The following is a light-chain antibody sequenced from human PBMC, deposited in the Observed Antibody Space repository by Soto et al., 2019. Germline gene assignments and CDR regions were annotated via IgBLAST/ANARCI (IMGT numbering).Light chain of an antibody. J-gene: IGKJ2*01. CDR3: MQGTHWPPYT. CDR1: QSLAYSDGNTY. Sequence: DVVMTQSPLSLPVTLGQPASISCRSSQSLAYSDGNTYLNWFQQRPGQSPRRLIYKVSNRDSGVPDRFTRSGSGTDFTLKISRLEAEDVGGYSCMQGTHWPPYTLGQGTKLDI. V-gene: IGKV2-30*01. CDR2: KVS.